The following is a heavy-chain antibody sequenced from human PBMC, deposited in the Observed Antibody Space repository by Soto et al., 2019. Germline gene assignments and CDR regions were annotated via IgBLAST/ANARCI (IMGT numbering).Heavy chain of an antibody. D-gene: IGHD6-6*01. J-gene: IGHJ5*02. CDR1: GGTFSSYA. V-gene: IGHV1-69*01. CDR2: IIPIFGTA. Sequence: QVQLVQSGAEVKKPGSSVKVSCKASGGTFSSYAISWVRQAPGQGLEWMGGIIPIFGTANYAQKFQGRVTITADESTSTAYMELGSLRSEDTAVYYCARVSGKYSSSSNPPNWFDPWGQGTLVTVSS. CDR3: ARVSGKYSSSSNPPNWFDP.